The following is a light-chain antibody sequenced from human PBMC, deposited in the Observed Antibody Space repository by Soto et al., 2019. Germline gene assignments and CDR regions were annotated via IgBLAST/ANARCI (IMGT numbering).Light chain of an antibody. V-gene: IGKV3-15*01. J-gene: IGKJ1*01. CDR3: QQYNDWPQT. CDR1: QSVSRT. CDR2: GAS. Sequence: EIVMTQSPATLSVSPGERATLSCRASQSVSRTLAWYQQKPGQAPRLLIYGASTRATGIPARFSGSGSGTEFTLTISSLQSEDFAVYYCQQYNDWPQTFGQGTKVEIK.